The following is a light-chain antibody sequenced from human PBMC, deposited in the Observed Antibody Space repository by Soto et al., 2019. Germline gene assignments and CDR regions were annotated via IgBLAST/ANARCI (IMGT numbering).Light chain of an antibody. CDR3: CSYAGSNSYV. V-gene: IGLV2-23*02. CDR1: SSDVGGYNY. J-gene: IGLJ1*01. CDR2: DVS. Sequence: QSALTQPASVSGSPGQSITISCTGTSSDVGGYNYVSWYQQHPGKAPKLMIYDVSKRPSGVSNRFSGSKSDNTASLTISGLQAEDEADYYCCSYAGSNSYVFGTGTKVTVL.